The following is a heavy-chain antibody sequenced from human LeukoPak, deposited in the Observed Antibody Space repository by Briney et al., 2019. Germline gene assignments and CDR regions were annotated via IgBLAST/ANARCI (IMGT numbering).Heavy chain of an antibody. D-gene: IGHD2-15*01. CDR2: INYGGNT. CDR1: GYSINSNYY. CDR3: ARLWSTSCKGGSCPHQPNY. Sequence: PSETLSLTCTVSGYSINSNYYWGWIRQPPGKGLEWIGTINYGGNTYYNLSLKSRVIIFLDTSKNQFSLKLSSVTAADTAVYYCARLWSTSCKGGSCPHQPNYWGQGTRVTVPS. J-gene: IGHJ4*02. V-gene: IGHV4-38-2*02.